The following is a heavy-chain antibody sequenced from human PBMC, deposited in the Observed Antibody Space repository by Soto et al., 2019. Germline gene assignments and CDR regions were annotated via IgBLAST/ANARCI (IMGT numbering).Heavy chain of an antibody. CDR2: VYYTGDT. CDR1: SGPDRSHN. D-gene: IGHD4-17*01. Sequence: QVQLQQSGPRLVKPSETLSLTCTVSSGPDRSHNWGWIRQPPGRGLEWIGYVYYTGDTAYNPSLRGRHTISTDTSTNDISLTLNSVTAADTAVYYCVRQGIDYLHGLVDVCGQGTTGSVSS. J-gene: IGHJ6*02. V-gene: IGHV4-59*08. CDR3: VRQGIDYLHGLVDV.